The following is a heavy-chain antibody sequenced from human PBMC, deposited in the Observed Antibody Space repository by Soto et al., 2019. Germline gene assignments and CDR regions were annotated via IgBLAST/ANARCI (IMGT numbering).Heavy chain of an antibody. V-gene: IGHV1-18*04. J-gene: IGHJ5*02. CDR2: ISAYNGNT. D-gene: IGHD4-17*01. CDR1: GYTFTSYG. CDR3: GRENYGDYVFDP. Sequence: ASVKVSCKASGYTFTSYGISWVRQAPGQGLEWMGWISAYNGNTNYAQKFQGRVTMTTDTSTSTAYMELRSLRSDDTAVYYCGRENYGDYVFDPWGQGTLVTVSS.